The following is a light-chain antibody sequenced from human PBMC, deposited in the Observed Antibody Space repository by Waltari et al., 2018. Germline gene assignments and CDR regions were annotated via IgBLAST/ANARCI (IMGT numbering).Light chain of an antibody. CDR1: QSLLHTYGYNY. V-gene: IGKV2-28*01. J-gene: IGKJ1*01. CDR2: LAS. Sequence: DIVMTQSPLSLPVTPGEPASISCRSSQSLLHTYGYNYLDWYLQKPGQSPQLLIYLASSRASGVHDRFSGSGSGTDFTLKISRVEAEDVGVYYCMQPLQTPRTFGQGTKLEIK. CDR3: MQPLQTPRT.